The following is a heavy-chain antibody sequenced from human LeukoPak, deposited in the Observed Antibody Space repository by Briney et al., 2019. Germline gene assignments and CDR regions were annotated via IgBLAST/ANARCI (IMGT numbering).Heavy chain of an antibody. CDR2: IRSKAYGGTT. D-gene: IGHD3-9*01. Sequence: GRPLRLSGTASGFTFGDYAMSWVRQAPGKGLDGVGFIRSKAYGGTTEYPAFEKGRFTTSRDDSKSIAYLQMNSLKTEDTAVYYCTRAREGYDILTGYFLWGQGTLVTVSS. CDR1: GFTFGDYA. V-gene: IGHV3-49*04. J-gene: IGHJ4*02. CDR3: TRAREGYDILTGYFL.